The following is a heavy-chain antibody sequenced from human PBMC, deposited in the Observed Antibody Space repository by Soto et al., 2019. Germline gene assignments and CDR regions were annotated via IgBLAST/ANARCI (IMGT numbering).Heavy chain of an antibody. CDR2: MYHSGST. D-gene: IGHD2-15*01. CDR3: ARGHCSGGSCYSVQHWFDP. V-gene: IGHV4-4*02. Sequence: QVQLQESGPGLVKPSGTLSLTCAVSGGSISSSNWWSWVRQPPGKGPEWIGEMYHSGSTNHNPSLSSRVTISVDKSKTQFTLKLSSVTAADTAVYYCARGHCSGGSCYSVQHWFDPWGQGTLVTVSS. CDR1: GGSISSSNW. J-gene: IGHJ5*02.